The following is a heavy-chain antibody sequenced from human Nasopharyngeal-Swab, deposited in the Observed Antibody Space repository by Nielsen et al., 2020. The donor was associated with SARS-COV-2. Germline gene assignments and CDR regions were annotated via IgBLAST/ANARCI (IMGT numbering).Heavy chain of an antibody. CDR2: INPNSGGT. D-gene: IGHD6-13*01. Sequence: ASVKVSCKASGYTFTGYYMHWVRQAPGQGLEWMGRINPNSGGTNYAQKFQGRVTITRDTSAGTAYMELSSLRSEDTAVYYCARDSWAAAGGWAYWGQGTLVTVSS. CDR3: ARDSWAAAGGWAY. V-gene: IGHV1-2*06. CDR1: GYTFTGYY. J-gene: IGHJ4*02.